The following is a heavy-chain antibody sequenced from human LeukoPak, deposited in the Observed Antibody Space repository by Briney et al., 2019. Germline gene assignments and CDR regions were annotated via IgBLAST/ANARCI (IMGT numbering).Heavy chain of an antibody. D-gene: IGHD3-9*01. V-gene: IGHV3-7*03. Sequence: GGSLRLSCAASGFTFSSYWMSWVRQAPGKGLEWVANIKQDGSEKYYVDSVKGRFTIYRDNAKNSLYLQMNSLRAEDTAVYSCARVEYDILTGYLTPYYFDYWGQGTLVTVSS. CDR2: IKQDGSEK. CDR3: ARVEYDILTGYLTPYYFDY. CDR1: GFTFSSYW. J-gene: IGHJ4*02.